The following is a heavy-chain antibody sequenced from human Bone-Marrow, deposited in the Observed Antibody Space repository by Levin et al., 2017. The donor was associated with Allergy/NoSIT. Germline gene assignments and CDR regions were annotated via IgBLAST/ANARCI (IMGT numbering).Heavy chain of an antibody. CDR2: IYYSGST. CDR1: GGSISSSSYY. CDR3: AREQVVSAPDAFDI. J-gene: IGHJ3*02. V-gene: IGHV4-39*07. Sequence: SSETLSLTCTVSGGSISSSSYYWGWIRQPPGKGLEWIGSIYYSGSTYYNPSLKSRVTISVDTSKNQFSLKLSSVTAADTAVYYCAREQVVSAPDAFDIWGQGTMVTVSS. D-gene: IGHD4/OR15-4a*01.